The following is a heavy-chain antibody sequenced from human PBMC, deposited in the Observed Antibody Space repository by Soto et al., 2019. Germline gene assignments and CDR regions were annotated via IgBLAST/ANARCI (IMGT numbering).Heavy chain of an antibody. J-gene: IGHJ6*01. CDR1: GFTFSDHY. Sequence: EVQLVESGGGLVQPGGSLRLSCAASGFTFSDHYMDWVCQAPGKGLEWVARRRNRVNSHTTEYAASVKGRFTISRDESKSSLYLQMNSLKIEDTAVYYCTRGLLGGAPSYTFHGMDVWGQGTTVTVSS. CDR3: TRGLLGGAPSYTFHGMDV. D-gene: IGHD1-26*01. V-gene: IGHV3-72*01. CDR2: RRNRVNSHTT.